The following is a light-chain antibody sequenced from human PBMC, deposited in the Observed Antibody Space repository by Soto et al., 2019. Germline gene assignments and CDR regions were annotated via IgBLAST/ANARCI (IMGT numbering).Light chain of an antibody. CDR3: QPYPGFPFT. V-gene: IGKV1-5*03. CDR1: QYINTW. CDR2: SSS. J-gene: IGKJ2*01. Sequence: DIQMTQSPSTLSASVGDRVIITCRASQYINTWLAWYQQKPGRAPKLLIYSSSSLESGVPSRFSGSGSGSEFNIHISSLQYDAFATYYCQPYPGFPFTFCQGTK.